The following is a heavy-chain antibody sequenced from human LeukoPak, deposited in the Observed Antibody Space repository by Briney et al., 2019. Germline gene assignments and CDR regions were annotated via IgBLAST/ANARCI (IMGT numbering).Heavy chain of an antibody. CDR2: ISDRGGST. D-gene: IGHD2-15*01. J-gene: IGHJ4*02. CDR3: AKRGVVIRAVLVVGFHKEAYYFDS. V-gene: IGHV3-23*01. Sequence: GGSLRLSCVVSGITLSNYGMSWVRQAPGKGLELVAGISDRGGSTNYADSVKGRFTLSRHNPKNTLYLQMNSLRSEDTAVYFCAKRGVVIRAVLVVGFHKEAYYFDSWGQGALVTVSS. CDR1: GITLSNYG.